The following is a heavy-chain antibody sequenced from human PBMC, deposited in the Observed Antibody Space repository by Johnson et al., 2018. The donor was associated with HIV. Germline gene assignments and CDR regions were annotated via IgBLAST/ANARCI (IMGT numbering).Heavy chain of an antibody. CDR1: GFTFDDYA. V-gene: IGHV3-9*01. CDR3: TKEIVRYSIDWDVFDV. D-gene: IGHD6-19*01. CDR2: ISRNSDKI. J-gene: IGHJ3*01. Sequence: VQLVESGGGLVQPGRSLRLSCAASGFTFDDYAMHWVRQAPGKGLEWVSGISRNSDKIGYAESVGGRFSISRDNAKNTLSLQMDSLRAEDTALYYCTKEIVRYSIDWDVFDVWGQGTMVTVSS.